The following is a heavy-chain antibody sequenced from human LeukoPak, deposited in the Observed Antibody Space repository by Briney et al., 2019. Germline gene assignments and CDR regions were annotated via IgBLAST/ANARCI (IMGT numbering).Heavy chain of an antibody. CDR2: MNPNSGET. CDR1: RYTFTTYD. J-gene: IGHJ3*02. V-gene: IGHV1-8*01. Sequence: ASVKVSCKASRYTFTTYDINWVRQATGQGLEYMGWMNPNSGETGYAQRFEGRVTMTRDTSISTAYMELSSLRSEDTAVYYCARTMTFNYDSTGVRAFDIWGQGTTVTVSS. CDR3: ARTMTFNYDSTGVRAFDI. D-gene: IGHD3-22*01.